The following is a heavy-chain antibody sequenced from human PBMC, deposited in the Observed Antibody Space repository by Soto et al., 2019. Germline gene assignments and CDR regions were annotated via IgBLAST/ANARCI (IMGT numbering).Heavy chain of an antibody. V-gene: IGHV4-39*01. CDR3: AARCAQYSSGWYGFCGDY. CDR2: IYYSGST. Sequence: SETLSLTCTVSGGSISSSSYYWGWIRQPPGKGLEWIGSIYYSGSTYYNPSLKSRVTISVDTSKNQFSLKLSSVTAADTAVYYCAARCAQYSSGWYGFCGDYWGQGTLVTVSS. CDR1: GGSISSSSYY. J-gene: IGHJ4*02. D-gene: IGHD6-19*01.